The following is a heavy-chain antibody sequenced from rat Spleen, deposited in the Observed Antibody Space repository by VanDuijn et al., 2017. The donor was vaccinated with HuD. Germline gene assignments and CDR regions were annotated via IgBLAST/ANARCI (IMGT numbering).Heavy chain of an antibody. CDR1: GFTFNNYW. V-gene: IGHV5-31*01. Sequence: EVQLVESGGGLVQPGRSLKLFCAASGFTFNNYWMTWIRQAPGKGLEWVASITNTGSNSYYLDSVKGRFTVSRDNAKSTLYLQMDSLRSEDTATYYCATQSIIRVPLFDYWGQGVMVTVSS. CDR3: ATQSIIRVPLFDY. CDR2: ITNTGSNS. D-gene: IGHD4-3*01. J-gene: IGHJ2*01.